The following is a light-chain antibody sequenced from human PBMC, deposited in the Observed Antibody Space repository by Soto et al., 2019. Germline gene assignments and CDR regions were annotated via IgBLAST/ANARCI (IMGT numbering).Light chain of an antibody. CDR1: QSVSSN. CDR2: GAS. J-gene: IGKJ2*01. V-gene: IGKV3-11*01. CDR3: QQRSNWLLYT. Sequence: EIVMTQSPATLSVYAGERATLSCRASQSVSSNLAWYQQKPGQAPRLLIYGASNRATGIPARFTGSGSGTDFTLTISSLEPEDFAVYYCQQRSNWLLYTFGQGTKLEIK.